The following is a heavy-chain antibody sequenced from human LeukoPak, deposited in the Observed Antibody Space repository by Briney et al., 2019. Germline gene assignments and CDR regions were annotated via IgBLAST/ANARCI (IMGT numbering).Heavy chain of an antibody. J-gene: IGHJ6*04. D-gene: IGHD3-10*01. V-gene: IGHV4-61*02. Sequence: PSETLSLTCTVSGGSISSSSYYWSWIRQPAGKGLEWIGRIYTSGSTNYNPSLKSRVTMSVDTSKNQFSLKLSSVTAADTAVYYCARADPTGSSQVWGKGTTVTVSS. CDR1: GGSISSSSYY. CDR3: ARADPTGSSQV. CDR2: IYTSGST.